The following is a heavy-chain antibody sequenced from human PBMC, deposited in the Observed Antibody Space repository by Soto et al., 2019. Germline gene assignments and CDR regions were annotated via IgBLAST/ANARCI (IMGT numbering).Heavy chain of an antibody. CDR2: IYYSGST. V-gene: IGHV4-59*01. Sequence: SETLSLTCTVSGGSISSYYWSWIRQPPGQGLEWIGYIYYSGSTKYNPSLKSRVTISVDTSKNQFSLKLSSVTAADTAVYYCARHNYGSGSTYFDYWGQGTLVTVSS. CDR3: ARHNYGSGSTYFDY. J-gene: IGHJ4*02. D-gene: IGHD3-10*01. CDR1: GGSISSYY.